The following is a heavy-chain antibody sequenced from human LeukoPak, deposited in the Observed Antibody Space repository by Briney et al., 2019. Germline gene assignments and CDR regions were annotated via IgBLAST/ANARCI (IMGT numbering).Heavy chain of an antibody. V-gene: IGHV1-18*01. D-gene: IGHD3-10*01. CDR2: ISAYNGNT. CDR3: ARATTYYYGSGSYPIFDYFDY. Sequence: ASVKVSCKASGYTFTSYSISWVRQAPGQGLEWMGWISAYNGNTNYAQKLQGRVTMTTDTSTSTAYMELRSLRSDDTAVYYCARATTYYYGSGSYPIFDYFDYWGQGTLVTVSS. CDR1: GYTFTSYS. J-gene: IGHJ4*02.